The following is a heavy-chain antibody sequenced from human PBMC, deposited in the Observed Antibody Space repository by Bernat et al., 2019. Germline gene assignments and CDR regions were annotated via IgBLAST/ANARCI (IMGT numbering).Heavy chain of an antibody. J-gene: IGHJ4*02. V-gene: IGHV3-23*01. CDR3: AKDRVISSGRLYFDY. CDR1: GFTFSSYA. CDR2: ISGSGGST. Sequence: EVHLLESGGGLVQPGGSLRLSCAASGFTFSSYAMSWVRQAPGKGLEWVSAISGSGGSTYYADSVKGRFTISRDNSKNTLYLQMNSLRAEDTAVYYCAKDRVISSGRLYFDYWGQGTLVTVSS. D-gene: IGHD2-21*01.